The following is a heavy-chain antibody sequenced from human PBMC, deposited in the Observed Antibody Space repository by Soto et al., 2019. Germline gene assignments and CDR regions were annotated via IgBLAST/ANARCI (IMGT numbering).Heavy chain of an antibody. V-gene: IGHV3-53*04. Sequence: GGSLRLSCAASGFTVSSNYMSWVRQAPGKGLEWVSVIYSGGSTYYADSVKGRFTISRHNSKNTLYLQMNSLRAEDTAVYYCAREWGGSGSYYSGENWFDPWGQGTLVTVSS. J-gene: IGHJ5*02. CDR2: IYSGGST. D-gene: IGHD3-10*01. CDR1: GFTVSSNY. CDR3: AREWGGSGSYYSGENWFDP.